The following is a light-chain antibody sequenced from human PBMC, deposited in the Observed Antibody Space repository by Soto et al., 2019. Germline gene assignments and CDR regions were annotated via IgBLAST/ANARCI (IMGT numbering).Light chain of an antibody. Sequence: DIQMTQSPSSLSASVGDRVTITCRTSQSIRSSLNWYQQKPGKAPNLLIYAASRLQSGVPSRFSGSGSGTDFTLTISSLQPADFATYYCQQYDNLPRGITFGQGTRLEIK. CDR1: QSIRSS. J-gene: IGKJ5*01. V-gene: IGKV1-39*01. CDR2: AAS. CDR3: QQYDNLPRGIT.